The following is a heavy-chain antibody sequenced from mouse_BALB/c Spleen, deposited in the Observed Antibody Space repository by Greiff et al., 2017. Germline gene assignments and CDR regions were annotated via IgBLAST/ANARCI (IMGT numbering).Heavy chain of an antibody. CDR3: ARQTTNWGY. V-gene: IGHV5-12-1*01. J-gene: IGHJ3*01. Sequence: EVQLVESGGGLVKPGGSLKLSCAASGFAFSSYDMSWVRQTPEKRLEWVAYISSGGGSTYYPDTVKGRFTISRDNAKNTLYLQMSSLKSEDTAMYYCARQTTNWGYWGQGTLVTVSA. CDR2: ISSGGGST. CDR1: GFAFSSYD. D-gene: IGHD4-1*01.